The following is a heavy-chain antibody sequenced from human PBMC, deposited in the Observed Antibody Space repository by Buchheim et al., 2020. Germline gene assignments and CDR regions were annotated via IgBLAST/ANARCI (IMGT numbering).Heavy chain of an antibody. D-gene: IGHD2-21*02. J-gene: IGHJ2*01. CDR1: GYTFTSYY. CDR3: ARGGARIVVVTAIWYFDL. CDR2: INPSGGST. Sequence: QVQLVQSGAEVKKPGASVKVSCKASGYTFTSYYMHWVRQAPGQGLEWMGIINPSGGSTSYAQKFQGRVTMTRATSTSTVYMELSSLRSEDTAVYYCARGGARIVVVTAIWYFDLWGRGTL. V-gene: IGHV1-46*01.